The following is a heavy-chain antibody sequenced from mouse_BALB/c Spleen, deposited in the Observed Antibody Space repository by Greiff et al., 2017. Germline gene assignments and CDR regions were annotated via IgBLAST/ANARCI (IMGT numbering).Heavy chain of an antibody. J-gene: IGHJ2*01. Sequence: EVKLQESGPGLVKPSQSLSLTCTVTGYSITSDYAWNWIRQFPGTKLEWMGYISYSGSTSYNPSLKSRISITRDTSKNQFFLQLNSVTTEDTATYYCARNGYSHFDYWGQGTTLTVSS. CDR2: ISYSGST. CDR1: GYSITSDYA. V-gene: IGHV3-2*02. CDR3: ARNGYSHFDY. D-gene: IGHD2-3*01.